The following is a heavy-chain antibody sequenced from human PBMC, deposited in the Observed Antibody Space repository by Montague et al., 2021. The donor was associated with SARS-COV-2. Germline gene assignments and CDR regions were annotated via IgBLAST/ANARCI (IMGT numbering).Heavy chain of an antibody. CDR1: GFSLFTPNVG. CDR2: IYSNGDK. D-gene: IGHD3-9*01. Sequence: PALVKPTQTLTLTCAFSGFSLFTPNVGVAWIRQPPGKALEWLAVIYSNGDKRYSPSLQRRLTITKDTSRNQVVLSLTNVDPLDTATYYCAHLIRYYDIFTGIPFDDWGQGTQVTVSS. V-gene: IGHV2-5*01. J-gene: IGHJ4*02. CDR3: AHLIRYYDIFTGIPFDD.